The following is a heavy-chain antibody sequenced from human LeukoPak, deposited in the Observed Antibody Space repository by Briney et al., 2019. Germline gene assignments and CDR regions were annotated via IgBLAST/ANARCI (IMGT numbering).Heavy chain of an antibody. Sequence: ASVKVSCKASGGTFSSYAISWVRQAPGQGLEWMGGIIPIFGTANYAQKFQGRVTITADESTSTAYMELSSLRSEDTAVYYCARDHSSGYRWFDPWGQGTLVTVSS. D-gene: IGHD3-22*01. J-gene: IGHJ5*02. V-gene: IGHV1-69*01. CDR2: IIPIFGTA. CDR1: GGTFSSYA. CDR3: ARDHSSGYRWFDP.